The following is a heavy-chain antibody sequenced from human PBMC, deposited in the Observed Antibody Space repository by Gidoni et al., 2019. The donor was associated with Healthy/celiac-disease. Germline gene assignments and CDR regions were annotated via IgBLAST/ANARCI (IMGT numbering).Heavy chain of an antibody. CDR2: IYYSGST. CDR3: AREDGYSSSWFDY. D-gene: IGHD6-13*01. J-gene: IGHJ5*01. CDR1: GGSISGGGYY. V-gene: IGHV4-31*03. Sequence: QVQLQESGPGLVQPSQTLSLTCTVSGGSISGGGYYWSWIRQHPGKGLEWIGYIYYSGSTYYNPSLKSRVTISVDTSKNQFSLKLSSVTAADTAVYYCAREDGYSSSWFDYWGQGTLVTVSS.